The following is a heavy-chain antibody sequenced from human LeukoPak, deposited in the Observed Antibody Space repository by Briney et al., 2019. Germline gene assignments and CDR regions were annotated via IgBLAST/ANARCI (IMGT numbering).Heavy chain of an antibody. CDR2: IYYSGST. CDR3: ARERVAARPLAWFDP. J-gene: IGHJ5*02. V-gene: IGHV4-31*03. Sequence: SETLSLTCTVSGGSISSGGYYWSWIRQHPGKGLEWIGYIYYSGSTYYNPSLKSRVTISVDTSKNQFSLKLSSVTAADTAMYYCARERVAARPLAWFDPWGQGTLVTVSS. D-gene: IGHD6-6*01. CDR1: GGSISSGGYY.